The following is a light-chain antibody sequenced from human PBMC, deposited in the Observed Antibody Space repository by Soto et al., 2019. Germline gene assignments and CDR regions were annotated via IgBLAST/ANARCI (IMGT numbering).Light chain of an antibody. V-gene: IGLV2-14*01. CDR1: TDDIGLYSF. Sequence: QSALTQPASLSGSPGQSITISCTGTTDDIGLYSFVSWYEQHPGKAPKLIIYQASHRPSGVSDRFSGSKSGTTASLTISGLQPEDDADYYCSSFTADTTVVFGGGTKLTVL. J-gene: IGLJ2*01. CDR3: SSFTADTTVV. CDR2: QAS.